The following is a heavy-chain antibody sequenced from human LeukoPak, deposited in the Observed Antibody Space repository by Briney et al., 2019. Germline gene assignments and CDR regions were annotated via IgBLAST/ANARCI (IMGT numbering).Heavy chain of an antibody. CDR3: AKDEGGRSGWLYYFDY. CDR1: GFIFSDYY. CDR2: ISSSGSTI. J-gene: IGHJ4*02. V-gene: IGHV3-11*01. D-gene: IGHD6-19*01. Sequence: PGGSLRLSCAASGFIFSDYYMSWIRQAPGKGLEWVSYISSSGSTIYYADSVKGRFTISRDNSKNTLYLQMNSLRAEDTAVYYCAKDEGGRSGWLYYFDYWGQGTLVTVSS.